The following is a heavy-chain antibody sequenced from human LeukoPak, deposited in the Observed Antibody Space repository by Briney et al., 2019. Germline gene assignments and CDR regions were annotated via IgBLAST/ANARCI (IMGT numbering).Heavy chain of an antibody. CDR3: AREGGYYDSSGYYYGYFDY. Sequence: GGSLRLSCAASGFTFSSYVMHWVRQAPGKGLEWVSSISSSSSYIYYADSVKGRFTISRDNAKNSLYLQMNSLRAEDTAVYYCAREGGYYDSSGYYYGYFDYWGQGTLVTVSS. V-gene: IGHV3-21*01. J-gene: IGHJ4*02. CDR1: GFTFSSYV. D-gene: IGHD3-22*01. CDR2: ISSSSSYI.